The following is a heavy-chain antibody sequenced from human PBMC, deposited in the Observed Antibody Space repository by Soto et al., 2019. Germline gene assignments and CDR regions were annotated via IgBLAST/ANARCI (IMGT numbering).Heavy chain of an antibody. D-gene: IGHD4-17*01. CDR2: IIPVFGTA. Sequence: QVQLVQSGAEVKKPGSSVKVSCKASGGSLSNYGISWVRQAPGQGLEWMGGIIPVFGTANYAQKFQGRVTTTAEESTNMVYMDATSLSSEDTAVYYCARGDATKIVVTTYYAMDIWGQGTTVTVSS. CDR3: ARGDATKIVVTTYYAMDI. J-gene: IGHJ6*02. V-gene: IGHV1-69*12. CDR1: GGSLSNYG.